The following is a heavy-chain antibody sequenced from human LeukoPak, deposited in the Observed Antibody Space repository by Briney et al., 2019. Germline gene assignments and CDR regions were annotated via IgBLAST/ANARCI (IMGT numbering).Heavy chain of an antibody. J-gene: IGHJ5*02. CDR2: IYTSGST. CDR3: ARVDSSSTSCYSPNWCDP. D-gene: IGHD2-2*01. V-gene: IGHV4-4*07. CDR1: GGSLSSYY. Sequence: SETLSLTCSVSGGSLSSYYWSSIRQPAGKGLEWIGRIYTSGSTNYNPSLKSRVTMSVDTSKNQFSLKLSSVTAADTAVYYCARVDSSSTSCYSPNWCDPWGQGTLVTVSS.